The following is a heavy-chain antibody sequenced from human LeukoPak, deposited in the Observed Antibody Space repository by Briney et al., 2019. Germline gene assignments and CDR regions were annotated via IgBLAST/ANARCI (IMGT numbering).Heavy chain of an antibody. J-gene: IGHJ4*02. CDR1: GGSFSGYY. V-gene: IGHV4-34*01. D-gene: IGHD6-13*01. CDR2: INHSGST. CDR3: ARDAVAAGAERGLDY. Sequence: PSETLSLTCAVYGGSFSGYYWSWIRQPPGKGLEWIGEINHSGSTNYNPSLKSRVTISVDTSKNQFSLKLSSVIAAATAVYYCARDAVAAGAERGLDYWGQGPLVTVSS.